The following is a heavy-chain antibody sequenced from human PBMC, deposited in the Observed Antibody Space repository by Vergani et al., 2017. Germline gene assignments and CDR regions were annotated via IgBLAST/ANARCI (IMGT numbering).Heavy chain of an antibody. CDR1: GGSFNTYY. Sequence: QVQLEESGPGLVKPSETLSLTCTVSGGSFNTYYWSWIRQSPGKGLECIGYIYSTGSTNYNPSLNSRVTMSVDTSKNQFSLKLRSVTAADTAVFFCARVMYRDEASTGYRLEGRDIWGQGTTV. D-gene: IGHD3-9*01. V-gene: IGHV4-59*13. CDR3: ARVMYRDEASTGYRLEGRDI. CDR2: IYSTGST. J-gene: IGHJ6*02.